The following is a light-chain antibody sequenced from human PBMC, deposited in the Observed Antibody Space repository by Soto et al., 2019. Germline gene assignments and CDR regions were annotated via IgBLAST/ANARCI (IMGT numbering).Light chain of an antibody. CDR3: QQYYSLPLT. J-gene: IGKJ3*01. Sequence: DIVMTQSPDSLAVSLGERATINCKSSQSVLYSSNNKKYLAWYQQKPGQPPKLLIYWATARESGVPDRFSGSGSETDFTLTISSMQAEDAAVYYCQQYYSLPLTFGPGTKVDIK. CDR1: QSVLYSSNNKKY. CDR2: WAT. V-gene: IGKV4-1*01.